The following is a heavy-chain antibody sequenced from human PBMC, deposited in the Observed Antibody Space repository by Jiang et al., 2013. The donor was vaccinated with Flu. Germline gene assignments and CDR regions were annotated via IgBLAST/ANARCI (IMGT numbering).Heavy chain of an antibody. Sequence: TYYNPSLKSRVTISVDTSKNQFSLKLSSVTAADTAVYYCAGIEWSFDYWGPGNPGHRLL. J-gene: IGHJ4*02. D-gene: IGHD5-12*01. CDR3: AGIEWSFDY. CDR2: T. V-gene: IGHV4-39*01.